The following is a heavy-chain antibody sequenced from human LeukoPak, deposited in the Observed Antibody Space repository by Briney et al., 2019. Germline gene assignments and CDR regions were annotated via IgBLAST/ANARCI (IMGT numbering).Heavy chain of an antibody. Sequence: SVTVSCKASGGTFISYAISWVRQAPGQGLEWMGGIIPIFGTANYAQKFQGRVTITADKSTSTAYMELSSLRSEDTGVYYCARQLRYSSGWYSYFDYWGQGTLVTVSS. CDR2: IIPIFGTA. V-gene: IGHV1-69*06. J-gene: IGHJ4*02. CDR1: GGTFISYA. D-gene: IGHD6-19*01. CDR3: ARQLRYSSGWYSYFDY.